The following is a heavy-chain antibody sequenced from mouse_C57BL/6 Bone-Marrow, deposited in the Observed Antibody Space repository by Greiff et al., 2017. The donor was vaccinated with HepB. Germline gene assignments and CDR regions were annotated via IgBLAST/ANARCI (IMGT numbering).Heavy chain of an antibody. J-gene: IGHJ2*01. V-gene: IGHV1-55*01. CDR3: ARKTTVVADYVDY. Sequence: QVQLQQPGAELVKPGASVKMSCKASGYTFTSYWITWVKQRPGQGLEWIGEIYPGSGSTNSNEKFKSKATLTVDTSSSTAYMQLSSLTSEDSAVYYCARKTTVVADYVDYWGQGTTLTVSS. D-gene: IGHD1-1*01. CDR2: IYPGSGST. CDR1: GYTFTSYW.